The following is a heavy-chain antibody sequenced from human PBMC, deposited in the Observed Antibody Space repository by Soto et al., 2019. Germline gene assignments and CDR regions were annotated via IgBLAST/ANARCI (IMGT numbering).Heavy chain of an antibody. Sequence: EAQLVESGGGFVQPGRSLRLSCVGSGFIFDDFAIHWVRQAPGKGLEWVSGISWNSDSIGYADSVKDRFTISRDNAKNSLYLQMNSLRAEDTALYYCTKVGGLYDFWSGPLHFDLWGQGTLVTVSS. J-gene: IGHJ4*02. CDR3: TKVGGLYDFWSGPLHFDL. V-gene: IGHV3-9*01. CDR2: ISWNSDSI. CDR1: GFIFDDFA. D-gene: IGHD3-3*01.